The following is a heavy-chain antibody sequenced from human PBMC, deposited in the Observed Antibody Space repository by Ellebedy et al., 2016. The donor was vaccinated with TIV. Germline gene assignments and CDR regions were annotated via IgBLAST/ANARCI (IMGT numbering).Heavy chain of an antibody. CDR1: GLTFSNVW. V-gene: IGHV3-15*01. J-gene: IGHJ4*02. D-gene: IGHD2/OR15-2a*01. CDR2: IKSKRDSETI. CDR3: ASGHPQGTFWDY. Sequence: GESLKISXAVSGLTFSNVWMSWVRQAPGKGLEWVGRIKSKRDSETIDYAAPVTGRFTISRDDSRNTVYLQMNSLITEDTAVYFCASGHPQGTFWDYWGQGTQVTVSS.